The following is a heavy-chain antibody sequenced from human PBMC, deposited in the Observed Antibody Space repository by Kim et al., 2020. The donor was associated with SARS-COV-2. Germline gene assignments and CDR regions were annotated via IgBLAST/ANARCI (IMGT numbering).Heavy chain of an antibody. CDR2: IHYSGST. J-gene: IGHJ5*02. Sequence: SETLSLTCSVSGDSISSTNHYWSWVRQFPGKGLEWIGYIHYSGSTYYNPSLKSRVTISVDTTKNQFSLNLSPVSAAATAVYYCASDGYYGSGKFSPWGQG. V-gene: IGHV4-31*03. CDR3: ASDGYYGSGKFSP. CDR1: GDSISSTNHY. D-gene: IGHD3-10*01.